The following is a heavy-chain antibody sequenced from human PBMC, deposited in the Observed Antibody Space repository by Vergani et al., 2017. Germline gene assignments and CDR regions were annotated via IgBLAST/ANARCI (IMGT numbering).Heavy chain of an antibody. Sequence: QVQLEQSGAELKKPQSSVKVSCKASGGTFSTYGFGWVRQAPGQGLEWMGGIIPMLGEPKYAEKFQDRLTITADESTRTVYMELTSLRFEDTAKYYCATKSCGAPGCQIGYFREWGQGTLVTVSS. D-gene: IGHD2-21*01. V-gene: IGHV1-69*01. J-gene: IGHJ1*01. CDR1: GGTFSTYG. CDR2: IIPMLGEP. CDR3: ATKSCGAPGCQIGYFRE.